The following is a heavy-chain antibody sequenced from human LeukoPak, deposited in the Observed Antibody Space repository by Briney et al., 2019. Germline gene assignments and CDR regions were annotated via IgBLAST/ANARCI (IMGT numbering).Heavy chain of an antibody. Sequence: GGSLRLSCAASGFTFDDYGMSWVRQAPGKGLEWVSGINWNGGSTGYADSVKGRFTISRDNAKNSLYLQMNSLRAEDTAAYYCARDSLYCSGGSCYPSFDYWGQGTLVTVSS. V-gene: IGHV3-20*04. CDR2: INWNGGST. D-gene: IGHD2-15*01. J-gene: IGHJ4*02. CDR3: ARDSLYCSGGSCYPSFDY. CDR1: GFTFDDYG.